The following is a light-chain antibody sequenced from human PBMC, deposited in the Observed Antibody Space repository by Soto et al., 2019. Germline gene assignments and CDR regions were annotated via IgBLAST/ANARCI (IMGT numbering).Light chain of an antibody. CDR3: QQSYSTPPS. CDR1: QSISSY. Sequence: DIQMTQSPSSLSASVGDRVTITCRASQSISSYLNWYQQKPRKAPKLLIYAASSLQSGVPSRFSGSGSWTDFTLSISSLQPEDFATYYCQQSYSTPPSFGHGTKLEIE. V-gene: IGKV1-39*01. J-gene: IGKJ2*01. CDR2: AAS.